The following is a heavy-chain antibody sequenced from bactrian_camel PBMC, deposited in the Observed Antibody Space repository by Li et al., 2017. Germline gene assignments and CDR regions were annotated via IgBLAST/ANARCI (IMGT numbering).Heavy chain of an antibody. Sequence: DVQLVESGGGLLQPGGSLRLSCSASGFTFSGYMLSWVRQAPGKGLEWVSDINSGRDRIYYADSVKGRFTISQDKDKNSIDLQMNSLKPDDTAMYYCAATGQMLKVAGCRTQGTQVTVS. J-gene: IGHJ4*01. CDR1: GFTFSGYM. CDR2: INSGRDRI. D-gene: IGHD1*01. V-gene: IGHV3S40*01.